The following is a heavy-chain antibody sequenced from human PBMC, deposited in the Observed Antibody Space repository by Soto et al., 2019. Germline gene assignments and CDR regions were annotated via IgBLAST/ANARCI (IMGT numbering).Heavy chain of an antibody. CDR2: ISGSGGTT. V-gene: IGHV3-23*04. Sequence: DVQLVESGGGLVQPGGSLRLSCAASGFTFSIYAMNWVHQAPGKGLEWVSIISGSGGTTYYADSVKGRFTISRDNSKNTLYLQMNSLRAEDTAVYYCAKHGDCSSTSCYFDYWAQGTLVTVSS. J-gene: IGHJ4*02. D-gene: IGHD2-2*01. CDR1: GFTFSIYA. CDR3: AKHGDCSSTSCYFDY.